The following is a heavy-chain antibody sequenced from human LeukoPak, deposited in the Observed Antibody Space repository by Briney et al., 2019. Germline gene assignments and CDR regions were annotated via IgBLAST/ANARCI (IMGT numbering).Heavy chain of an antibody. V-gene: IGHV3-30*18. J-gene: IGHJ4*02. CDR1: GFTFSSYG. Sequence: GGSLRLSCAASGFTFSSYGTHWVREAPGKGLEWVAVISYDGSNKYYADSSKGRFTISRDISKNTLYLQTTSLRAEDTAVYYCAKLLGSSSSPTYWGQGTLVTVSS. CDR2: ISYDGSNK. D-gene: IGHD6-6*01. CDR3: AKLLGSSSSPTY.